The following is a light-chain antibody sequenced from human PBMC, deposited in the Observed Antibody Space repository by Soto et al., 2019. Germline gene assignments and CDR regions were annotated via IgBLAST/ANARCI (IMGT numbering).Light chain of an antibody. CDR1: QSVSSK. CDR3: QQYNNGLT. V-gene: IGKV3-15*01. CDR2: GAS. J-gene: IGKJ4*01. Sequence: EIVMTQSPATLSVSPGERATLSCRASQSVSSKLAWYQQKPGQAPRLLIYGASTRATGIPARFSGSGSGTEFNLTISSLQSEDFAVYYCQQYNNGLTFGGGTKVEIK.